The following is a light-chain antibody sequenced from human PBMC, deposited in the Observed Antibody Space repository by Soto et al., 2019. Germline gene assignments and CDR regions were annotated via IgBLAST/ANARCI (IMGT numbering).Light chain of an antibody. CDR2: GAS. CDR3: QQRCSWPQFT. CDR1: QSVRSY. J-gene: IGKJ3*01. Sequence: EIVLTQSPATLSLSPGERATLSCRASQSVRSYLAWYQQKPGQAPRLLIYGASNRATGIPDRFSGSGSGTDFTLTISSLEPEDSAVYYCQQRCSWPQFTFGPGTKVEIK. V-gene: IGKV3-11*01.